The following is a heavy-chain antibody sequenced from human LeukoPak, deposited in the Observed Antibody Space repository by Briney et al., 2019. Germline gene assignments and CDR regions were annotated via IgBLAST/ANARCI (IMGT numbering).Heavy chain of an antibody. CDR2: ISSSCSTI. D-gene: IGHD3-22*01. CDR1: GFTFSSYE. J-gene: IGHJ3*02. V-gene: IGHV3-48*03. CDR3: ASATSGSSGSTYAFDI. Sequence: GGPLRLSCAASGFTFSSYEMNWVRQAPGKGLEWVSYISSSCSTIYYADSVKGRFTISRDNAKNSLYLQMNSLRAEDTAVYYCASATSGSSGSTYAFDIWGQGTMVTVSS.